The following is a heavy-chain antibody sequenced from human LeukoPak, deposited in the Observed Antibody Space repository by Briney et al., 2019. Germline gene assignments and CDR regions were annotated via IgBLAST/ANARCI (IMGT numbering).Heavy chain of an antibody. J-gene: IGHJ6*03. V-gene: IGHV3-49*04. CDR2: IRSKAYGGTT. CDR3: TSWDMYSNYLYYMDV. CDR1: GFTFSSYS. D-gene: IGHD4-11*01. Sequence: GGSLRLSCAASGFTFSSYSMNWVRQAPGKGLEWVGFIRSKAYGGTTEYAASVKGRFTISRDDSKSIAYLQMNSLKTEDTAVYYCTSWDMYSNYLYYMDVWGKGATVTVSS.